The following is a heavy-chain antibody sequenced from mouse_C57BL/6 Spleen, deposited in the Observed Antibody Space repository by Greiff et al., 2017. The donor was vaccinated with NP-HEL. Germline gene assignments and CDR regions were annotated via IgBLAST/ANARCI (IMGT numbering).Heavy chain of an antibody. J-gene: IGHJ4*01. CDR2: IDPANGNT. Sequence: EVQLQQSVAELVRPGASVKLSCTASGFNIKNTYMHWVKQRPEQGLEWIGRIDPANGNTKYAPKFQGKATITADTSSNTAYLQLSSLTSEDTAIYYCARGFGIYYYGSSYGNYAMDYWGQGTSVTVSS. D-gene: IGHD1-1*01. CDR1: GFNIKNTY. V-gene: IGHV14-3*01. CDR3: ARGFGIYYYGSSYGNYAMDY.